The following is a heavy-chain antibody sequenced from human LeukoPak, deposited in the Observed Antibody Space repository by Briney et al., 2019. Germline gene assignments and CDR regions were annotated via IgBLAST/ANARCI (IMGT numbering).Heavy chain of an antibody. J-gene: IGHJ4*02. V-gene: IGHV1-18*01. CDR3: ARALSDDFWSGYQDY. CDR1: GYTFTSYG. D-gene: IGHD3-3*01. CDR2: ISAYNGNT. Sequence: ASVKVSCKASGYTFTSYGISWVRQAPGQGLEWMGWISAYNGNTNYAQKLQGGVTMTTDTSTSTAYMELRSLRSDDTAVYYCARALSDDFWSGYQDYWGQGTLVTVSS.